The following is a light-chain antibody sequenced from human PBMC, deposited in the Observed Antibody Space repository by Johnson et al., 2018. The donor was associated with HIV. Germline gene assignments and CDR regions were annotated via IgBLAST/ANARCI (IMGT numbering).Light chain of an antibody. J-gene: IGLJ1*01. Sequence: QSILTQPPSVSAAPGQKVTISCSGSSSNIGRNYVSWYQQLPGTAPKLLIFDNDKRPSGIPDRFSGSKSGTSATLGITGLQTGDEADYYCGTWDGSLSAGAVFGTGTKVTVL. CDR3: GTWDGSLSAGAV. V-gene: IGLV1-51*01. CDR2: DND. CDR1: SSNIGRNY.